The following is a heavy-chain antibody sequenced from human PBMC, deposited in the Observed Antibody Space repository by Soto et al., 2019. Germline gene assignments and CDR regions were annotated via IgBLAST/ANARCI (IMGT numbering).Heavy chain of an antibody. Sequence: QVQLVESGGGLVKPGGSLRLSCAASGFTFSDYYMSWIRQAPGKGLEWVSYISSGGGLIYYADSVKGRFTISRDNAKNSRYLQMNSLSAEDTAVSYCARDRYEFWRGCEHYGMDVWGQGTTVSVSS. CDR2: ISSGGGLI. D-gene: IGHD3-3*01. V-gene: IGHV3-11*01. CDR3: ARDRYEFWRGCEHYGMDV. J-gene: IGHJ6*02. CDR1: GFTFSDYY.